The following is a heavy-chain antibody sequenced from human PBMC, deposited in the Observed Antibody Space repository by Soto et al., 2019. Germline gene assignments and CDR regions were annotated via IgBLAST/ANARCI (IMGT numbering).Heavy chain of an antibody. V-gene: IGHV4-4*07. CDR1: DDFISSYY. CDR3: ARADYEILTGSYAMDV. Sequence: SETLSLTCTVSDDFISSYYWNWIRQPAGKGLEWIGRVSTNGATNYNPSLESRVAMSVDTSKNQFSLKLTSVTAADTAVYFCARADYEILTGSYAMDVWGQGTTVTVSS. CDR2: VSTNGAT. J-gene: IGHJ6*02. D-gene: IGHD3-9*01.